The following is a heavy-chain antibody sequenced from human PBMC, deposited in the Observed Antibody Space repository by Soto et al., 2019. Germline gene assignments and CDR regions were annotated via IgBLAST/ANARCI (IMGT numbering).Heavy chain of an antibody. CDR2: IHSDGSST. J-gene: IGHJ3*01. CDR1: GFTFSNYW. CDR3: ARDNWNTV. D-gene: IGHD1-20*01. Sequence: EVQLVESGGGLVQPGGSLRLSCAASGFTFSNYWMHWVRQAPGKGLVWVSRIHSDGSSTFYADSVKGRFTISRDNAKKMVYLQMNRLRAEDTAVYYCARDNWNTVWGQGTMVTVSS. V-gene: IGHV3-74*01.